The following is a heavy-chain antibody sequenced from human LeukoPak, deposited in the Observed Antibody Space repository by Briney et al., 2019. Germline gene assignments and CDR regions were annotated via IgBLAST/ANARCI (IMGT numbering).Heavy chain of an antibody. J-gene: IGHJ5*02. D-gene: IGHD2-2*01. CDR2: ISYDESNK. V-gene: IGHV3-30*03. Sequence: GGSLRLSCAASGFTFSTYGMHWVRQAPGKGLEWVAVISYDESNKYYADSVKGRFTISRDNSKNTLYLQMTSPRAEDTAVYYCARQAWSQQYCSRTSCYNWLDPWGQGTLVTVSS. CDR3: ARQAWSQQYCSRTSCYNWLDP. CDR1: GFTFSTYG.